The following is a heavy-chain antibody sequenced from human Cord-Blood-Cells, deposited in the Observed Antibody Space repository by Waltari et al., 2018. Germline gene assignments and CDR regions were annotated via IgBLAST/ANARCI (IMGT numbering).Heavy chain of an antibody. CDR2: IYTSGST. V-gene: IGHV4-4*07. D-gene: IGHD1-26*01. J-gene: IGHJ5*02. CDR1: GGSISSSY. Sequence: QVQLQESGPGLVKPSETLSLTCTVSGGSISSSYWSWIRQPAGKGLEWIGRIYTSGSTNYNPSLKSRVTMSVDTSKNQFSLKLSSVTAADTAVYYCARERIVGATGWFDPWGQGTLVTVSS. CDR3: ARERIVGATGWFDP.